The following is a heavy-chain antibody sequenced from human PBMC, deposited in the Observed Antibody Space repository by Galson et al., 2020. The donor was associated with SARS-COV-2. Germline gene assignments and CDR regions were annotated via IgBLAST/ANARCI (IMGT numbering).Heavy chain of an antibody. CDR3: ARDLAGYYDTSPSAY. D-gene: IGHD3-22*01. V-gene: IGHV1-2*02. Sequence: GESLKVSCKASGYIFTDYYMHWVRQAPGQGLEWMGWINPNSGGTSYAQKFQGRVTMTRDTSISTAYMELITLTSDDAAIYYCARDLAGYYDTSPSAYWGQGTLVTVAS. CDR1: GYIFTDYY. J-gene: IGHJ4*02. CDR2: INPNSGGT.